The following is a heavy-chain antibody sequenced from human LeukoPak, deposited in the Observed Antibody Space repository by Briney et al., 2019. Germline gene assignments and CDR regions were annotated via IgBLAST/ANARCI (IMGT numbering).Heavy chain of an antibody. CDR1: GFTFSSYS. Sequence: GGSLRLSCAASGFTFSSYSMNWVGQAPGKGLDWVSSISSSSRYIYYADSVKGRFTISRDNAKNSLYLQMNSLRAEDTAVYYCAREEDYYDSSGYEDAFDIWGQGTMVTVSS. D-gene: IGHD3-22*01. CDR2: ISSSSRYI. CDR3: AREEDYYDSSGYEDAFDI. V-gene: IGHV3-21*01. J-gene: IGHJ3*02.